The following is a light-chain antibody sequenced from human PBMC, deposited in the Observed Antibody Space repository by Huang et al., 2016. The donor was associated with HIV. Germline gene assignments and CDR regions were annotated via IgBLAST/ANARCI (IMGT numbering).Light chain of an antibody. V-gene: IGKV3-15*01. CDR2: GAA. J-gene: IGKJ1*01. CDR1: QCVGTK. Sequence: EIVMTQSPGTLSVSPGEVATLSCRASQCVGTKLAWYQQQAGQAPRLLMYGAATRATSVLARISGSGSGTEFTLNISSMQSEDFAVYYSQQYNDWPPWTFGQGTKLEIK. CDR3: QQYNDWPPWT.